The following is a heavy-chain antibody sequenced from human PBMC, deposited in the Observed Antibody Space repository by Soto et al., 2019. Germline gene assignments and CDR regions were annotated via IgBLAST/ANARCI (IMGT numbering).Heavy chain of an antibody. CDR2: ISSSSSTI. Sequence: GGSLRLSCAASGFTFSSYSMNWVRQAPGKGLEWVSYISSSSSTIYYADSVKGRFTISRDNAKNSLYLQMNSLRDEDTAVYYCARVRYYDSSGYYGEPPYYFDYWGQGTLVTVSS. D-gene: IGHD3-22*01. CDR1: GFTFSSYS. CDR3: ARVRYYDSSGYYGEPPYYFDY. V-gene: IGHV3-48*02. J-gene: IGHJ4*02.